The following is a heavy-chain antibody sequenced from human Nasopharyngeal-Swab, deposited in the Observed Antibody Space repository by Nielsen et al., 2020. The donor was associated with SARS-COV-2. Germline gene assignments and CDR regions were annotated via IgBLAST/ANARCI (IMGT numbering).Heavy chain of an antibody. J-gene: IGHJ4*02. V-gene: IGHV4-61*02. CDR3: ARELPGTYSSFDY. Sequence: SETLSLTCSVSGEYVNRGDVFGRWIREPAGKAQQNSGRIFVRGNSPDFNPSLKSRGTISIDTSKNQFSLNLTSVTAADTAIYFCARELPGTYSSFDYWGQGILVPVSS. CDR1: GEYVNRGDVF. CDR2: IFVRGNSP. D-gene: IGHD1-26*01.